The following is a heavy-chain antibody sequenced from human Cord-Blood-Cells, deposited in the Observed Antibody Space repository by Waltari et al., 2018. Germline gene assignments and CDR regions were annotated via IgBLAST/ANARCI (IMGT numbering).Heavy chain of an antibody. D-gene: IGHD3-3*01. J-gene: IGHJ3*02. CDR2: ISADNGNT. CDR1: GYTFTSYG. Sequence: QVQLVQSGAEVKKPGASVKVSCKASGYTFTSYGINWVRQAPGQGLEWMGWISADNGNTNYAQKLHGRVTMTTDTSTSTAYMELRSLRSDDTAVYYCARDIGFWSGYHNPGAFDIWGQGTMVTVSS. CDR3: ARDIGFWSGYHNPGAFDI. V-gene: IGHV1-18*01.